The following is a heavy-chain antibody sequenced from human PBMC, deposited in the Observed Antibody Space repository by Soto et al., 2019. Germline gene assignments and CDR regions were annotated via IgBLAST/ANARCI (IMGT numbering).Heavy chain of an antibody. J-gene: IGHJ4*02. Sequence: SETLSLTCTVSGGSIGSYYWSWIRQPPGKGLEWIGYVYYSGSTNYNPSLKSRVTISVDTSKNQFSLKLSSVTAADTAVYFCTRGGIYYYDSSGYYEYWGQGALVTVSS. V-gene: IGHV4-59*01. CDR1: GGSIGSYY. CDR2: VYYSGST. D-gene: IGHD3-22*01. CDR3: TRGGIYYYDSSGYYEY.